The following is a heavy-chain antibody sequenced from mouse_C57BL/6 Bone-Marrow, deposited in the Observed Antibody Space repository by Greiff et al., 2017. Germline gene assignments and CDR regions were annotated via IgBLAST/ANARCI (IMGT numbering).Heavy chain of an antibody. Sequence: QVQLKQPGAELVMPGASVKLSCKASGYTFTSYWMHWVKQRPGQGLEWIGEIDPSDSYTNYNQKFKGKSTLTVDKSSSTAYMQLSSLTSEDSAVYYCARSRGGSSFYYAMDYWGQGTSVTVSS. CDR3: ARSRGGSSFYYAMDY. CDR2: IDPSDSYT. D-gene: IGHD1-1*01. V-gene: IGHV1-69*01. J-gene: IGHJ4*01. CDR1: GYTFTSYW.